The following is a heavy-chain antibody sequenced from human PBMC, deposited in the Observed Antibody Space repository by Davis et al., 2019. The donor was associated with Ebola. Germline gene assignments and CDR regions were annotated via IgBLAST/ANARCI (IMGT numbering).Heavy chain of an antibody. Sequence: GSLRLSCTVSGGSISRYYWSWIRQPPGKGLEWIGYIYYSGSTNYNPSLKSRVTISVDTSKNQFSLKLSSVTAADTAVYYCARDTIAAAGTGFDYWGQGTLVTVSS. J-gene: IGHJ4*02. CDR2: IYYSGST. D-gene: IGHD6-13*01. CDR1: GGSISRYY. CDR3: ARDTIAAAGTGFDY. V-gene: IGHV4-59*01.